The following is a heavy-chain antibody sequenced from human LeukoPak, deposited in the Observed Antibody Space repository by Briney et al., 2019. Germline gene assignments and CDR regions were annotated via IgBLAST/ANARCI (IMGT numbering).Heavy chain of an antibody. Sequence: ASVKVSCKASGYTFTSYYMHWVRQAPGQGLEWMGIINPSGGSTSYAQKFQGRVTMTRDMSTSTVYMELSSLRSEDTAVYYCARPAPAAIDGFDPWGQGTLVTVSS. D-gene: IGHD2-2*01. CDR2: INPSGGST. CDR3: ARPAPAAIDGFDP. J-gene: IGHJ5*02. V-gene: IGHV1-46*01. CDR1: GYTFTSYY.